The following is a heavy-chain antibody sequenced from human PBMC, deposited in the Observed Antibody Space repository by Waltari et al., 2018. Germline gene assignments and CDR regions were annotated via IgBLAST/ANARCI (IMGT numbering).Heavy chain of an antibody. V-gene: IGHV4-59*11. CDR1: GGSISSHY. Sequence: QVQLQESGPGLVKPSETLSLTCTVSGGSISSHYWSWIRQPPGKGLEWIGYIYYSGSTNYNPSLKSRGTISVDTSKNQFSLKLSSVTAADTAVYYCARVRSSSSPPGYYYYGMDVWGQGTTVTVSS. CDR2: IYYSGST. CDR3: ARVRSSSSPPGYYYYGMDV. J-gene: IGHJ6*02. D-gene: IGHD6-13*01.